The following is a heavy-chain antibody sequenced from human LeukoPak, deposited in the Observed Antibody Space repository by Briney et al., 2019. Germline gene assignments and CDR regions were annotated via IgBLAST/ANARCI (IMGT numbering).Heavy chain of an antibody. CDR3: ARGKGRRVVAFDY. Sequence: SETLSLTCAVYGGSFSGYYWSWIRQPPGKGLEWIGEINHSGSTNYNPSLKSRVTISVDTSKNQFSLKLSSVTAADTVVYYCARGKGRRVVAFDYWGQGTLVTVSS. V-gene: IGHV4-34*01. CDR1: GGSFSGYY. CDR2: INHSGST. J-gene: IGHJ4*02. D-gene: IGHD3-22*01.